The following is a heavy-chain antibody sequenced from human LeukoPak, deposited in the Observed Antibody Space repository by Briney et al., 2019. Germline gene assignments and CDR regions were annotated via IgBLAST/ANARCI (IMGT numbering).Heavy chain of an antibody. Sequence: PGGSLRLSCAASGFTFSSYEMNWVRQAPGKGLEWVSYISSSGSTIYYADSVKGRFTISRDNAKNSLYLQMNSLRAEDTAVYYCARGQKEDIGVVPAASFDPWGQGTLVTVSS. D-gene: IGHD2-2*01. V-gene: IGHV3-48*03. CDR2: ISSSGSTI. CDR1: GFTFSSYE. J-gene: IGHJ5*02. CDR3: ARGQKEDIGVVPAASFDP.